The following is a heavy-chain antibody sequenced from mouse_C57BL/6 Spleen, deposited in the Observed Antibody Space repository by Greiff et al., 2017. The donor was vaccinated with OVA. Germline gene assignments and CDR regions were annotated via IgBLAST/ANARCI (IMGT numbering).Heavy chain of an antibody. CDR2: IDPSDSYT. CDR3: AIRTGTGRGFAY. Sequence: QVQLQQPGAELVMPGASVKLSCKASGYTFTSYWMHWVKQRPGQGLEWIGEIDPSDSYTNYNQKFKGKSTLTVDKSSSTAYMQLSSLTSEDSAGYYCAIRTGTGRGFAYWGQGTLVTVSA. CDR1: GYTFTSYW. D-gene: IGHD4-1*01. J-gene: IGHJ3*01. V-gene: IGHV1-69*01.